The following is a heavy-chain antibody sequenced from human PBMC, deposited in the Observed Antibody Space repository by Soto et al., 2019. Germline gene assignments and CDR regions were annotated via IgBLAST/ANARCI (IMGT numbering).Heavy chain of an antibody. Sequence: QVQLVESGGGVVQPGRSLRLSCAASGFTFSNYGMHWVRQAPGKGLEWVAVIWFDGSNEYYADSVKGRFTISRDNSKNMVDLQMNSLRAEDTAVYYCAREGLNSGWFLDSWGQGTQVTVSS. CDR3: AREGLNSGWFLDS. V-gene: IGHV3-33*01. CDR1: GFTFSNYG. J-gene: IGHJ4*02. D-gene: IGHD6-19*01. CDR2: IWFDGSNE.